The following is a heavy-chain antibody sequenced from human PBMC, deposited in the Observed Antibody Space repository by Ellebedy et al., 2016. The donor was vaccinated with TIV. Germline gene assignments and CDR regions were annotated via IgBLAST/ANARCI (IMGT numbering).Heavy chain of an antibody. Sequence: GGSLRLXXVVSGFTFSSYAMTWVRQAPGKGLEWVSSISGGAGRTHYTDSVRGRFTISRDDSKSTLYLQMNSLRADDTAVYFCAKDSSDSNYVEALEIWGQGTMVAVSS. CDR2: ISGGAGRT. V-gene: IGHV3-23*01. D-gene: IGHD4-11*01. CDR3: AKDSSDSNYVEALEI. CDR1: GFTFSSYA. J-gene: IGHJ3*02.